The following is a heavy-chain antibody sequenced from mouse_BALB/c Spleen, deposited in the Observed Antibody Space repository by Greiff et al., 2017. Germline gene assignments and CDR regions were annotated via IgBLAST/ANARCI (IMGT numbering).Heavy chain of an antibody. J-gene: IGHJ4*01. CDR3: ARRGNYGAMDY. D-gene: IGHD2-1*01. V-gene: IGHV1-82*01. CDR2: IYPGDGDT. CDR1: GYAFSSSW. Sequence: QVQLQQSGPELVKPGASVKISCKASGYAFSSSWMNWVKQRPGQGLEWIGRIYPGDGDTNYNGKFKGKATLTADKSSSTAYMQLSSLTSVDSAVYFCARRGNYGAMDYWGQGTSVTVSS.